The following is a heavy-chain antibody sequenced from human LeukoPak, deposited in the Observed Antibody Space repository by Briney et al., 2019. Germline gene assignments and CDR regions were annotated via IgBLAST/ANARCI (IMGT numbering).Heavy chain of an antibody. CDR1: GYTFTSYD. J-gene: IGHJ6*03. CDR2: MNPNSGNT. D-gene: IGHD2-2*02. CDR3: ARDSSYTGHEYYYYYMDV. V-gene: IGHV1-8*03. Sequence: GASVKVSCKASGYTFTSYDINWVRQATGQGLEWIGWMNPNSGNTGYAQKFQGRVTITRNTSISTAYMELSSLRSEDTAVYYCARDSSYTGHEYYYYYMDVWGKGTTVTVSS.